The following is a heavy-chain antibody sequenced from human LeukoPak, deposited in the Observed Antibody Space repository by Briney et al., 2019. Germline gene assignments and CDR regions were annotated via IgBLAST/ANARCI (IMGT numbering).Heavy chain of an antibody. Sequence: GGSLRLSCAASGFTFSSYWMSWVRQAPGKGLEWVAVIWYDGSNKYYADSVKGRFTISRDNSKNTLYLQMNSLRAEDTAVYYCAPLWFGELLSLDYWGQGTLVTVA. CDR1: GFTFSSYW. V-gene: IGHV3-33*08. J-gene: IGHJ4*02. CDR2: IWYDGSNK. D-gene: IGHD3-10*01. CDR3: APLWFGELLSLDY.